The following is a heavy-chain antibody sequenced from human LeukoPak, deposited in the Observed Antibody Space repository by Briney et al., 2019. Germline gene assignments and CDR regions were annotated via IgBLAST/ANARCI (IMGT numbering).Heavy chain of an antibody. CDR3: ATATFDSSGYHRRDS. D-gene: IGHD3-22*01. J-gene: IGHJ5*02. CDR1: GDSIISINW. Sequence: PSGTLSLTCAVSGDSIISINWWSWVRQTPGQGMEWIGDIHHSGSTNYNPSLKSRVTISVDKSKNQFSLKLTSVTAADTAVYYCATATFDSSGYHRRDSWGQGTLVTVSS. V-gene: IGHV4-4*02. CDR2: IHHSGST.